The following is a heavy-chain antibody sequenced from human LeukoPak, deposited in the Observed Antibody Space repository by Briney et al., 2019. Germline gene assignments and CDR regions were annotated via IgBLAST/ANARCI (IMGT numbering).Heavy chain of an antibody. CDR1: GYTFTGYY. CDR3: ASAAKYYDSSGYYPDYYYYYMDV. Sequence: ASVKVSCKASGYTFTGYYMHWVRQAPGRGLEWMGWINPNSGGTNYAQKFQGRVTMTRDTSISTAYMELSRLRSDDTAVYYCASAAKYYDSSGYYPDYYYYYMDVWGKGTTVTISS. V-gene: IGHV1-2*02. CDR2: INPNSGGT. J-gene: IGHJ6*03. D-gene: IGHD3-22*01.